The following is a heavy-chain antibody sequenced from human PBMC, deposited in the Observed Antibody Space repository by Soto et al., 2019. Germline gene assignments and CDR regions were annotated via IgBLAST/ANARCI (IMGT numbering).Heavy chain of an antibody. Sequence: XXSLSLSFAASGFTFSDYYIHWIRRAPGKGLEWISYISGNGEIIQYAASARGRFTISRDNAENSVYLEMDSLRAEDTALYYCARDVDADFRTDFDYWGRGTLVTVS. D-gene: IGHD4-17*01. V-gene: IGHV3-11*01. J-gene: IGHJ4*02. CDR2: ISGNGEII. CDR1: GFTFSDYY. CDR3: ARDVDADFRTDFDY.